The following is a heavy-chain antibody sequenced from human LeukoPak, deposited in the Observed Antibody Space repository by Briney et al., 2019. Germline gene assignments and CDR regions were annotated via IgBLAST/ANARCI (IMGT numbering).Heavy chain of an antibody. D-gene: IGHD3-3*01. CDR3: ARDGPQSLEWLFLDY. CDR1: GGSISSYY. CDR2: IYYSGST. Sequence: PSETLSLTCTVSGGSISSYYWSWIRQPPGKGLEWIGYIYYSGSTNYNPSLKSRVTISVDTSKNQFSLKLSSVTAAGTAVYYCARDGPQSLEWLFLDYWGQGTLVTVSS. V-gene: IGHV4-59*12. J-gene: IGHJ4*02.